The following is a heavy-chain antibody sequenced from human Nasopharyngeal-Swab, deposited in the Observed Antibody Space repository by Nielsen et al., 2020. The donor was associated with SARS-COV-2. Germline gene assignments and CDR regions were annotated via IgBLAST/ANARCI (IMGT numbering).Heavy chain of an antibody. CDR3: AREREYHYGSGSVLENGMDV. J-gene: IGHJ6*01. V-gene: IGHV3-33*01. D-gene: IGHD3-10*01. CDR1: GFTFSSYG. Sequence: GESLKISCAASGFTFSSYGMHWVRQAPGKGLEWVAVVWYDGINRYYADSVKGRFTISRDNSKNTLYLQMNSLRAEDTAVYYCAREREYHYGSGSVLENGMDVWGQGTTVTVSS. CDR2: VWYDGINR.